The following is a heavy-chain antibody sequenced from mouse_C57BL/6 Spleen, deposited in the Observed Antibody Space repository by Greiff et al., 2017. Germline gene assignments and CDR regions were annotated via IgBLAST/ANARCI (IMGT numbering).Heavy chain of an antibody. J-gene: IGHJ3*01. Sequence: EVMLVESGAGLVKPGGSLKLSCAASGFTFSSYAMSWVRQTPEKRLEWVAYISSGGDYIYYADTMKGRFTISRDNARNTLYLQMSSLKSEDTAMYYCTREVLRSPWFAYWGQGTLVTVSA. D-gene: IGHD1-1*01. CDR1: GFTFSSYA. CDR2: ISSGGDYI. CDR3: TREVLRSPWFAY. V-gene: IGHV5-9-1*02.